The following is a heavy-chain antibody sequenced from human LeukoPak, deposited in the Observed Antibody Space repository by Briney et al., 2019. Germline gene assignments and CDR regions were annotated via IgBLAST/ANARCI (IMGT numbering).Heavy chain of an antibody. V-gene: IGHV3-21*01. Sequence: PGGSLRLSCAASGFTFSSYSMNWVRQAPGKGLKWVSSISSSSSYIYYADSVKGRFTISRDNAKNSLYLQMNSLRAEDTAVYYCARDWFGGNMDVWGKGTTVTVSS. CDR1: GFTFSSYS. CDR3: ARDWFGGNMDV. CDR2: ISSSSSYI. J-gene: IGHJ6*03. D-gene: IGHD3-10*01.